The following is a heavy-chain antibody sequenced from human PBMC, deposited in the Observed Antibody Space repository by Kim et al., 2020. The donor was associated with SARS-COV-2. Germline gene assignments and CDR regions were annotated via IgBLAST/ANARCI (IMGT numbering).Heavy chain of an antibody. J-gene: IGHJ4*02. CDR1: GGSISSYY. D-gene: IGHD6-19*01. CDR3: ARDLVAGGSGWVPAY. CDR2: IYYSGST. Sequence: SETLSLTCTVSGGSISSYYWSWIRQPPGKGLEWIGYIYYSGSTNYNPSLKSRVTISVDTSKNQFSLKLSSVTAADTAVYYCARDLVAGGSGWVPAYWGQGTLVTVSS. V-gene: IGHV4-59*01.